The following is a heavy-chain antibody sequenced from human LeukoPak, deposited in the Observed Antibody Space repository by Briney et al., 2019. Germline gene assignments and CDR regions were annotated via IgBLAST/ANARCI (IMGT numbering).Heavy chain of an antibody. V-gene: IGHV1-8*01. CDR2: MNPNSGNT. CDR3: ARVTGYYDFWSGYYNYCYYMDV. CDR1: GYTFTSYD. J-gene: IGHJ6*03. D-gene: IGHD3-3*01. Sequence: ASVKVSCKASGYTFTSYDINWVRQATGQGLEWMGWMNPNSGNTGYAQKFQGRVTMTRNTSISTAYMELSSLGSEDTAVYYCARVTGYYDFWSGYYNYCYYMDVWGKGTTATVSS.